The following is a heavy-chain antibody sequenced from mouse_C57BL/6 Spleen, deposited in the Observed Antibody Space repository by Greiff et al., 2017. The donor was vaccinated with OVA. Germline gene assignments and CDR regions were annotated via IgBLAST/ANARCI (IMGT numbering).Heavy chain of an antibody. J-gene: IGHJ4*01. D-gene: IGHD4-1*01. Sequence: VQLQQSGAELARPGASVKMSCKASGYTFTSYTMHWVKQRPGQGLEWIGYINPSSGYTKYNQKFKDKATLTSDKSSSTAYMQLSSLTSEDSAVYYCAGTGTRAMDYWGQGTSVTVSS. CDR3: AGTGTRAMDY. CDR2: INPSSGYT. V-gene: IGHV1-4*01. CDR1: GYTFTSYT.